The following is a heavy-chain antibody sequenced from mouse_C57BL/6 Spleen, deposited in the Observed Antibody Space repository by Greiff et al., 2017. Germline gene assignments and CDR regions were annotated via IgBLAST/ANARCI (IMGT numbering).Heavy chain of an antibody. Sequence: VQLVELGPGLVQPSQSLSIPCTVLGFPLPCFGVHWVRQSPGKGLEWLGVIWRGGGTDQIAALISRLSISKDNSKSQVFFKMNSLQADDTAIYYCTRNERLRDYAMDYWGQGTSVTVSS. CDR2: IWRGGGT. CDR3: TRNERLRDYAMDY. D-gene: IGHD2-4*01. V-gene: IGHV2-2*01. J-gene: IGHJ4*01. CDR1: GFPLPCFG.